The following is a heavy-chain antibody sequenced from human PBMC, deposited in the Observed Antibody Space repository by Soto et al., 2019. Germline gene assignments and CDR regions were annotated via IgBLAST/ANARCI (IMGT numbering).Heavy chain of an antibody. CDR3: AKEGYESVRSDYYYMDV. CDR1: GFTFSSYA. D-gene: IGHD5-12*01. Sequence: GGSLRLSCAASGFTFSSYAMSWVRQAPGKGLEWVSAISGSGGSTYYADSVKGRFTISRDNSKNTLYLQMNSLRAEDTAVYYCAKEGYESVRSDYYYMDVWGKGTTVTVSS. CDR2: ISGSGGST. J-gene: IGHJ6*03. V-gene: IGHV3-23*01.